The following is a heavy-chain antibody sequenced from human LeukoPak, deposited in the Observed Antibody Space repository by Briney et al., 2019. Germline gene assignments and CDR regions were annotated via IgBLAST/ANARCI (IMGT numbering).Heavy chain of an antibody. CDR1: GFTFSSYE. V-gene: IGHV3-48*03. Sequence: GGSLRLSCAASGFTFSSYEMNWVRQAPGKGLEWVSYISSSGSTIYYADSVKGRFTISRDNAKNSLYLQMNSLRAEDTAVYYCAKGLVGATGEDYWGQGTLVTVSS. CDR2: ISSSGSTI. J-gene: IGHJ4*02. D-gene: IGHD1-26*01. CDR3: AKGLVGATGEDY.